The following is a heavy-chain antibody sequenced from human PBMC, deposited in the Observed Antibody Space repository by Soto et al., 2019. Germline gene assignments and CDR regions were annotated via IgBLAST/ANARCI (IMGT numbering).Heavy chain of an antibody. J-gene: IGHJ3*01. D-gene: IGHD4-17*01. CDR2: VYSADGT. CDR3: ATWGLREHAFDV. Sequence: DVQVEESGGGLIQPGGSLRLSCAASGFIVNGKKYLTWVRQAPGKGLEWLSAVYSADGTFYAYSVKGRVTVSLDKVKNTVYLQMNSLRAEDTGVYYCATWGLREHAFDVWGPGTRVTVSA. CDR1: GFIVNGKKY. V-gene: IGHV3-53*01.